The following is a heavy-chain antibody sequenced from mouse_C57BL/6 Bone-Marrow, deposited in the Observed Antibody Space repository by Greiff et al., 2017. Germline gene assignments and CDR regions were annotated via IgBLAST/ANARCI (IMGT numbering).Heavy chain of an antibody. Sequence: EVKVEESGEGLVKPGGSLKLSCAASGFTFSSYAMSWVRQTPEKRLEWVAYISSGGDYIYYADTVKGRFTISRDNARNTLYLQMSSLKSEDTAMYYCTREGSDRPFAYWGQGTLVTVSA. D-gene: IGHD2-14*01. CDR2: ISSGGDYI. V-gene: IGHV5-9-1*02. CDR3: TREGSDRPFAY. CDR1: GFTFSSYA. J-gene: IGHJ3*01.